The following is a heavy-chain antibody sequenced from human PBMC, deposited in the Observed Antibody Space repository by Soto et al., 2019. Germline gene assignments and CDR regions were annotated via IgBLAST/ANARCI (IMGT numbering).Heavy chain of an antibody. V-gene: IGHV5-51*01. CDR3: AILSMYPVGVDGMDV. Sequence: GESLKISCKGSGYSFTSHWIDWVRQMPVKGLEWMGSIYPGDSDIRYSPSFQGQVTISADKSISTAYLQWNSLKASDTAMYYCAILSMYPVGVDGMDVWGQGTMVPVCS. CDR1: GYSFTSHW. D-gene: IGHD3-22*01. CDR2: IYPGDSDI. J-gene: IGHJ6*02.